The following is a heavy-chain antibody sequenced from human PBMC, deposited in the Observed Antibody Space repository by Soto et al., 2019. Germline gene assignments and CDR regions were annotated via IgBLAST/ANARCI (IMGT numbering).Heavy chain of an antibody. CDR3: ASGGYSSRLGVWGSRRNYYYYHGMDV. J-gene: IGHJ6*02. D-gene: IGHD6-13*01. V-gene: IGHV1-3*01. Sequence: ASVKVSCKASGYTFTRYTMNWVRQAPGQRLEWMGWINPDNGNTKSSQKFQDRVIITRDTSASTAYMDLSSLRSEDTAVYYCASGGYSSRLGVWGSRRNYYYYHGMDVWGQGTTVTVSS. CDR2: INPDNGNT. CDR1: GYTFTRYT.